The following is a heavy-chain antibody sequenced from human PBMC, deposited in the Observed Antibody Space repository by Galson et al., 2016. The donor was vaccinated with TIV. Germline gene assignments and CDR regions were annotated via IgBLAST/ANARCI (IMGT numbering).Heavy chain of an antibody. CDR1: GGTFSNYD. V-gene: IGHV1-69*10. D-gene: IGHD2-21*02. CDR2: IIPIISMT. J-gene: IGHJ4*02. CDR3: ANLVVTDTSFDY. Sequence: SVKVSCKASGGTFSNYDIRWVRQAPGQGLEWMGRIIPIISMTNYAQKFKGRLTITADKSTSTSYMELSNLRNEDTAVYYGANLVVTDTSFDYSGQGTLFTVSS.